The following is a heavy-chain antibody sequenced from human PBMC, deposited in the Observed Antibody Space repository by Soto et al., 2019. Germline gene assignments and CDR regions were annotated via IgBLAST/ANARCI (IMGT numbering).Heavy chain of an antibody. Sequence: SVKVSCKASGLTFTSSAMQWVRQARGQRLEWIGWIVVGSGNTNYAQKFQERVTITRDMSTSTAYMELSSLRSEDTAVYYCAAYTYYYGSVSYPWGQGSLVLVSS. CDR2: IVVGSGNT. J-gene: IGHJ5*02. CDR3: AAYTYYYGSVSYP. CDR1: GLTFTSSA. V-gene: IGHV1-58*02. D-gene: IGHD3-10*01.